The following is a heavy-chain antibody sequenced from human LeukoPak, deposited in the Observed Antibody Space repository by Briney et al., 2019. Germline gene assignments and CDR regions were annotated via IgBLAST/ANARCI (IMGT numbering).Heavy chain of an antibody. V-gene: IGHV4-39*01. J-gene: IGHJ6*03. Sequence: QSSETLSLICSVYGRSISSSSANSGWIRQPPGKGLEWIGRIYYTGITSYNPSLMSRVTMSVHTSKNQFSLRLTSVTAADTAMYYCARQGRATVVMYMDDWGKGTTVTVSS. D-gene: IGHD4-23*01. CDR1: GRSISSSSAN. CDR3: ARQGRATVVMYMDD. CDR2: IYYTGIT.